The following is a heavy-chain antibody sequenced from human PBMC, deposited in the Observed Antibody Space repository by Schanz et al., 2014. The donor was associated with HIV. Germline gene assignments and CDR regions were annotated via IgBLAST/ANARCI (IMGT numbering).Heavy chain of an antibody. CDR2: LKPNSGET. J-gene: IGHJ4*02. CDR1: GYTFTDYF. V-gene: IGHV1-2*02. CDR3: AKGLQKFDWRSPFDY. D-gene: IGHD3-9*01. Sequence: QVQLVQSGAEVKKPGASVKVSCKASGYTFTDYFVHWVRQAPGQGLEWMAWLKPNSGETKFARKFQGRVTLTRDTSINTAYMTLSRLGSDDTAVYFCAKGLQKFDWRSPFDYWGQGTLLTVSS.